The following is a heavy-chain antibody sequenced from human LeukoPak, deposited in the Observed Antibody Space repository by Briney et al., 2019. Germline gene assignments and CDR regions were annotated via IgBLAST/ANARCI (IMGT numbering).Heavy chain of an antibody. V-gene: IGHV3-7*03. D-gene: IGHD3-22*01. CDR2: IKEDGSEK. CDR1: GFIFSSYW. Sequence: PGGSLRPYCAASGFIFSSYWMSWVRQAPGKGLEWVANIKEDGSEKYYVDSVKGRFTISRDNAKNSLYLQTNSLRAEDTAVYYCAKDQGGSSGYYLQNYFDYWGQGTLVTVSS. CDR3: AKDQGGSSGYYLQNYFDY. J-gene: IGHJ4*02.